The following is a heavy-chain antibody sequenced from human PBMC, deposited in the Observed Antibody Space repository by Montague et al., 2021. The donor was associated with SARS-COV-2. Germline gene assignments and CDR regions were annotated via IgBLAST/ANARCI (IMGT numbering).Heavy chain of an antibody. CDR3: ARIPVGSKYYFDF. CDR1: GDSVSVSRNT. J-gene: IGHJ4*02. Sequence: CAISGDSVSVSRNTCKWIKHTPLSSPHSHLGSYFMSEKKNDYAESVKSRITIDPDTSKHQFSLHLNSVTPEDTAVYYCARIPVGSKYYFDFWGQGTLVTVSS. D-gene: IGHD2-2*01. V-gene: IGHV6-1*01. CDR2: SYFMSEKKN.